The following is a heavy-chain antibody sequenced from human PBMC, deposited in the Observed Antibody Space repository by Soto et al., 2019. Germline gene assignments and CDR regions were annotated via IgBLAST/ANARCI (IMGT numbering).Heavy chain of an antibody. CDR2: ISYDGSNK. J-gene: IGHJ6*02. CDR1: GFTFSSYG. D-gene: IGHD3-10*01. CDR3: AKEGGYYGSGSYSVGENYYGMDV. V-gene: IGHV3-30*18. Sequence: QVQLVESGGGVVQPGRSLRLSCAASGFTFSSYGMHWVRQAPGKGLEWVAVISYDGSNKYYADSVKGRFTISRDNSKNPLYLPMNSVRAEDTAVYYWAKEGGYYGSGSYSVGENYYGMDVWGQGTTVTVSS.